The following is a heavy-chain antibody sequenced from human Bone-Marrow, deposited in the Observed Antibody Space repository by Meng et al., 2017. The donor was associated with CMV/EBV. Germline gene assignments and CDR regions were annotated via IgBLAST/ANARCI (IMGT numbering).Heavy chain of an antibody. CDR2: VNRGGDT. J-gene: IGHJ5*02. D-gene: IGHD1-1*01. V-gene: IGHV4-34*01. CDR1: GVTFSGYV. CDR3: ARVGPEWVKPVTNWFDP. Sequence: GSLRLSCDVFGVTFSGYVWSWIRQSPGKGLEWIGDVNRGGDTNYNPSLKSRGSISVDTSKNQSSLNVTSVTGADTAVYYCARVGPEWVKPVTNWFDPWGQGIRVTVSS.